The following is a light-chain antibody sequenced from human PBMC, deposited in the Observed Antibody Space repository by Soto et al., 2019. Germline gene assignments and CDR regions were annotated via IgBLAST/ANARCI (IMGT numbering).Light chain of an antibody. J-gene: IGLJ1*01. Sequence: QSALTQPPSASGSPGQSVTISCTGTSSDVGGYNFVSWYQQHPGKAPKLMIYDVTKRPSGVPDRFSGSKSGKTASLTVSGLQAEDEADYYCSSYAGTHIVFGTGTKLTVL. V-gene: IGLV2-8*01. CDR3: SSYAGTHIV. CDR1: SSDVGGYNF. CDR2: DVT.